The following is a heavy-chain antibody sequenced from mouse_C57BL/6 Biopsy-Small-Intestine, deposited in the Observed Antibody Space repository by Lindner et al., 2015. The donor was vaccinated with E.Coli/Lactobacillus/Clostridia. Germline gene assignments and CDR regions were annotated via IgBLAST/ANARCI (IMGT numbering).Heavy chain of an antibody. V-gene: IGHV1-4*01. CDR3: ARDPTDLTALDI. CDR1: GYTFTSHG. Sequence: SVKVSCKASGYTFTSHGISWVRQVPGQGLEWMGWINTYNGDTNYAQKIRGRVTMTTDTSTTTAYMELRSLRSDDTAIYYCARDPTDLTALDIWGQGTMVSVSS. CDR2: INTYNGDT. D-gene: IGHD4-1*02. J-gene: IGHJ3*01.